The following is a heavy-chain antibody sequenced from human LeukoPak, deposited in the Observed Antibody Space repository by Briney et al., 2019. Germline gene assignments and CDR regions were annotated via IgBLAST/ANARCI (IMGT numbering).Heavy chain of an antibody. J-gene: IGHJ4*02. CDR2: ISRSGSTI. CDR1: GFTFSSYE. CDR3: ARVGVGSGWYFDY. V-gene: IGHV3-48*03. D-gene: IGHD6-19*01. Sequence: GGSLRLSCAASGFTFSSYEMNWVRQAPGKGLEWVSYISRSGSTIYYADSVKGRFTISRDNAKNSLYLQMNSLRAEDTAVYYCARVGVGSGWYFDYWGQGTLVTVSS.